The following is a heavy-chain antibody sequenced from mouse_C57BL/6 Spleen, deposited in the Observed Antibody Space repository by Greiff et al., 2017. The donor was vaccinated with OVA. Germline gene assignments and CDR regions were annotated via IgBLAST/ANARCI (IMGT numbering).Heavy chain of an antibody. CDR2: ISSGSSTI. Sequence: EVQGVESGGGLVKPGGSLKLSCAASGFTFSDYGMHWVRQAPEKGLEWVAYISSGSSTIYYADTVKGRFTISRDNAKNTLFLQMTSLRSEDTAMYYCARGYYGSSEYYYAMDYWGQGTSVTVSS. CDR1: GFTFSDYG. CDR3: ARGYYGSSEYYYAMDY. V-gene: IGHV5-17*01. D-gene: IGHD1-1*01. J-gene: IGHJ4*01.